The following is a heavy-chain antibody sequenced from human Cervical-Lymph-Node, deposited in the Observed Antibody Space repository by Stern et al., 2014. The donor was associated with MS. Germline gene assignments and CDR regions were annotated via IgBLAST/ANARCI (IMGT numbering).Heavy chain of an antibody. D-gene: IGHD5-18*01. V-gene: IGHV2-5*02. CDR2: IYWDDDK. CDR1: GFSLRTSGVA. CDR3: AHRHYSGWFDP. Sequence: QVTLKESGPTLVKPTQTLTLTCTFSGFSLRTSGVAVGWIRQPPGKALDWLALIYWDDDKRYSASLKSRLTITKDTPKNQVVLTMTNMDPVDTATYYCAHRHYSGWFDPWGQGILVTVSS. J-gene: IGHJ5*02.